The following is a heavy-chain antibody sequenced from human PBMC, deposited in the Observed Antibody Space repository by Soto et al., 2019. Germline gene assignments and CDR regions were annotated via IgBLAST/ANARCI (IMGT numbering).Heavy chain of an antibody. J-gene: IGHJ3*02. CDR3: AKDIARYSGYEGAFDI. Sequence: VQLVESGGGWVQPGRSLRLSCAASGFTFDDYAMHWVRQAPGTGLEWVSGLSWNGISIGYADSVKGRCTISRDNAKNSLYLQMNSLRAEDTAFYYCAKDIARYSGYEGAFDIWGQGTMVTVSS. CDR2: LSWNGISI. CDR1: GFTFDDYA. V-gene: IGHV3-9*01. D-gene: IGHD5-12*01.